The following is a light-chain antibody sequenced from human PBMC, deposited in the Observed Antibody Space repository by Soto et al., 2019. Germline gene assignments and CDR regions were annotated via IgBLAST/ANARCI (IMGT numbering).Light chain of an antibody. CDR1: QSFSSNY. J-gene: IGKJ1*01. Sequence: EIVLTQSPGTLSLSPGERATLSCRASQSFSSNYLAWYQQKPGQAPRILIYGATTRATGIPDRFGGSESGTDFTLTISRLEPEDSAVYYCQQYSSVWTFGQGTKVEI. CDR2: GAT. V-gene: IGKV3-20*01. CDR3: QQYSSVWT.